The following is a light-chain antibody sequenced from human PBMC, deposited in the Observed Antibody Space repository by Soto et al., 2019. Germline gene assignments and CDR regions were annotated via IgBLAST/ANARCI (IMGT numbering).Light chain of an antibody. Sequence: IVMTQSPATLSMSPGEIATLSCRASQSVSSNLAWYQQKPGQAPRLLIYGASTRATGIPARFSGSGSGTEFAVSISSLQSEDFATNFCQQTYTSAWTFGQETNVEI. CDR1: QSVSSN. V-gene: IGKV3-15*01. CDR3: QQTYTSAWT. J-gene: IGKJ1*01. CDR2: GAS.